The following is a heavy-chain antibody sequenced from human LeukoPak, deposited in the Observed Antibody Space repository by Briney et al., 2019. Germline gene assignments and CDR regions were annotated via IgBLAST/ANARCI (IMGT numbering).Heavy chain of an antibody. D-gene: IGHD3-22*01. CDR2: IYYSGST. V-gene: IGHV4-39*01. J-gene: IGHJ4*02. Sequence: SETLSLTCTVSGGSISSSSYYWGWIRQPPGKGLEWIGSIYYSGSTYYNPSLKSRVTISVDTSKNQFSLKLSSVTAADTAVYYCARLRGSYYYDSSGYLGGIDYWGQGILVTVSS. CDR3: ARLRGSYYYDSSGYLGGIDY. CDR1: GGSISSSSYY.